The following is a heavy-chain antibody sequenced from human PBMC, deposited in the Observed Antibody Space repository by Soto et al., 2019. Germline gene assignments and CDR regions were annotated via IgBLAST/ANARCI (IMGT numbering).Heavy chain of an antibody. CDR1: GYTFTSYG. V-gene: IGHV1-18*01. CDR3: ARDPLVRIAARPFAFDI. Sequence: QVPLVQSGAEMKKPGASVKVSCKASGYTFTSYGLSWVRQAPGQGLEWMGWISAYNGDTNYAQKLQGRVTMTTDTSTSTAYMELTSLRSDDTAVYYCARDPLVRIAARPFAFDIWGQGTMVTVSS. CDR2: ISAYNGDT. J-gene: IGHJ3*02. D-gene: IGHD6-6*01.